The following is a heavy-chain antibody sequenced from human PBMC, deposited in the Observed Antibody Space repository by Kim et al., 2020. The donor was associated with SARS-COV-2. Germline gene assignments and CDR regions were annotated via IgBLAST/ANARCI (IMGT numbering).Heavy chain of an antibody. Sequence: SVKVSCKASGGTFSSYAINWVRQAPGQGLEWMGGIIPIFGTANYAQKFQGRVTITADESTSTAYMELSSLRSEDTAVYYCARDNPTTYGSGVVFDYWGQGTLVTVSS. D-gene: IGHD3-10*01. CDR3: ARDNPTTYGSGVVFDY. CDR2: IIPIFGTA. J-gene: IGHJ4*02. CDR1: GGTFSSYA. V-gene: IGHV1-69*13.